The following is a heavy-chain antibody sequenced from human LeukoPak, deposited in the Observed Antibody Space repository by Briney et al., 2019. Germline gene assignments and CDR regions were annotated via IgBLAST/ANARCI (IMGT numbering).Heavy chain of an antibody. V-gene: IGHV3-7*01. J-gene: IGHJ4*02. CDR1: GFTFNNYW. D-gene: IGHD2-15*01. Sequence: GGSLRLSCAASGFTFNNYWMTWVRQAPGKGLEWVANIKQGGSEEFYVDSVKGRFAISRDNAKNSLFLQMNSLRAEDTGVYYCSSGGWLDIWGQGTLVTVSS. CDR2: IKQGGSEE. CDR3: SSGGWLDI.